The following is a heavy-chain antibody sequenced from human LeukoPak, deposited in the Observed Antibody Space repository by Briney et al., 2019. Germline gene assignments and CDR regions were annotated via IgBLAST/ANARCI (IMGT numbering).Heavy chain of an antibody. CDR1: GYTFTGYY. CDR3: AILPYSSSPSGGMDV. Sequence: GASVKVSCKASGYTFTGYYMHWVRQAPGQGLEWMGWINPNSGGTNYAQKFQGRVTITRDTSISTAYMELSRLRSDDTAVYYCAILPYSSSPSGGMDVWGQGTTVTVSS. J-gene: IGHJ6*02. CDR2: INPNSGGT. D-gene: IGHD6-6*01. V-gene: IGHV1-2*02.